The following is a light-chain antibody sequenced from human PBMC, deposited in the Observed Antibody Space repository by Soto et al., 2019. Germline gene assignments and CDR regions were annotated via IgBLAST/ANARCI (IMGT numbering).Light chain of an antibody. CDR2: DVS. V-gene: IGLV2-11*01. CDR1: SSDVGGYHY. Sequence: QSALTQPRSVSGSPGQSVTISCTGTSSDVGGYHYVSWYQQHPGNAPKLMIYDVSKRPSGVPDRFSGSKSGNPASLTISGLQAEDEADYYCCSYAGSYKGYVFGTGTKVTVL. J-gene: IGLJ1*01. CDR3: CSYAGSYKGYV.